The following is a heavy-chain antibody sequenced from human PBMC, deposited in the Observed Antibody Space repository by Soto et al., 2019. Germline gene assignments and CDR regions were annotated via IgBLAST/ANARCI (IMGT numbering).Heavy chain of an antibody. Sequence: PSETLSLTCTVSGGSISSYYWSWIRQPPGKGLEWIGYIYYSGSTNYNPSLKSRVTISVDTSKNQFSLKLSSVTAADTAVYYCARQTGYYDFWSGSSYYYMAVWGKGTTVTVSS. CDR2: IYYSGST. CDR1: GGSISSYY. CDR3: ARQTGYYDFWSGSSYYYMAV. J-gene: IGHJ6*03. D-gene: IGHD3-3*01. V-gene: IGHV4-59*08.